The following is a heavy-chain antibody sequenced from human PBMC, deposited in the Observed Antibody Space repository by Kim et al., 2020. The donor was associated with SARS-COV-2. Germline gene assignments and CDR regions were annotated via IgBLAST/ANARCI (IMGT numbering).Heavy chain of an antibody. CDR2: ISDSGVRT. V-gene: IGHV3-23*01. CDR3: EASDY. J-gene: IGHJ4*02. Sequence: ISDSGVRTHNADSVKGQFTMSRDNSKCTLFLQMNSLRAEDTAVYYCEASDYWGEGSLVTVSS.